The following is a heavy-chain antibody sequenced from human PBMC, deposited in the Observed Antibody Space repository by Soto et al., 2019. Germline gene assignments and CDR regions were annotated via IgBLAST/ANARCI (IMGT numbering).Heavy chain of an antibody. Sequence: GASVKVSCKASGYGFSSYAMHWVRQAPGQRLEGMGWINIGSGNTEYSQNFQDRITITRDTSASTVYMELSSLRSEDTAVYYCARDGGDCGYRLAYYYYIGMDVWGQGTTVTVSS. CDR1: GYGFSSYA. J-gene: IGHJ6*02. D-gene: IGHD2-21*02. CDR3: ARDGGDCGYRLAYYYYIGMDV. CDR2: INIGSGNT. V-gene: IGHV1-3*04.